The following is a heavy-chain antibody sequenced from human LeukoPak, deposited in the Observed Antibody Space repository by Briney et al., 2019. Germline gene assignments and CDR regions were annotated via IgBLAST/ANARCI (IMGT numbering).Heavy chain of an antibody. V-gene: IGHV4-34*01. D-gene: IGHD6-13*01. J-gene: IGHJ4*02. CDR2: INHSGST. CDR3: ARRPYIAAAPDY. Sequence: SETLSLTCAVYGGSFSGYYWSWIRQPPGKGLEWIGEINHSGSTNYNPSLKSRVTISVDTSKNQFSLKLSSVTAADTAVYYCARRPYIAAAPDYWGQGTLVTVSS. CDR1: GGSFSGYY.